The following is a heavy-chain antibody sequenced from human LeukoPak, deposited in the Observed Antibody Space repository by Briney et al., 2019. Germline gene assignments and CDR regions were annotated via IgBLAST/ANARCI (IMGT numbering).Heavy chain of an antibody. V-gene: IGHV1-8*03. CDR2: MNPNSGNT. D-gene: IGHD6-19*01. CDR3: ARGTSGWYSYYYYYMDV. Sequence: ASVKVTCKASGYTFTSYDINWVRQATGQGLEWMGWMNPNSGNTGYAQKFQGRVTITRNTSISTAYMELSSLTSEDTAVYYCARGTSGWYSYYYYYMDVWGKGTTVTVSS. J-gene: IGHJ6*03. CDR1: GYTFTSYD.